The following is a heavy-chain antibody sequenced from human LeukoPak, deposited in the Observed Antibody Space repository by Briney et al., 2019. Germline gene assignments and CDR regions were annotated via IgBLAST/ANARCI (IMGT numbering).Heavy chain of an antibody. CDR1: GFTFSNYA. J-gene: IGHJ3*01. V-gene: IGHV3-21*01. CDR2: INSISTYI. CDR3: ARDIADTGAIDAFDL. D-gene: IGHD5-18*01. Sequence: GGSLRLSCADSGFTFSNYAMHWVRQAPGKGLEWVSSINSISTYIYYADSLRGRFTISRDNADNSLYLQMNSLRAEDTAVYYCARDIADTGAIDAFDLWGQGTMVTVSS.